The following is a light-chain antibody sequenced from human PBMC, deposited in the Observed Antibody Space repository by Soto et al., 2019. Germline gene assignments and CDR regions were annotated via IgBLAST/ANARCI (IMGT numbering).Light chain of an antibody. V-gene: IGKV1-33*01. CDR3: HQYDNLPRT. J-gene: IGKJ3*01. CDR1: QDISNY. CDR2: DAS. Sequence: DIQMTQSPSSLSASVGERVTITCQASQDISNYLNWYQQKPGKAPKLLIYDASNLETGVPSRFSGSGSGTDFTFTISSLQPEDIATYYCHQYDNLPRTFGPGTKVDIK.